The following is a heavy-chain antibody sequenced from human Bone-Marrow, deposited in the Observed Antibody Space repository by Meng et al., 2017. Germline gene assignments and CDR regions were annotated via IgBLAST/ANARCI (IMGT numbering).Heavy chain of an antibody. V-gene: IGHV3-11*04. CDR1: GFTFSDYY. CDR3: ASSSYGPIPDDY. Sequence: GESLKISCAASGFTFSDYYMSWIRQAPGKGLEWVSYISSSGSTIYYADSVKGRFTISRDNAKNTLYLQMNSLRAEDTAVYYCASSSYGPIPDDYWGQGTLVTVSS. CDR2: ISSSGSTI. D-gene: IGHD5-18*01. J-gene: IGHJ4*02.